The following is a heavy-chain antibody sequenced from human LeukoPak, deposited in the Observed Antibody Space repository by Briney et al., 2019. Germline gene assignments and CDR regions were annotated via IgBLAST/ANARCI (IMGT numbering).Heavy chain of an antibody. CDR2: IYPGGSET. Sequence: LGESLKISCKGLGYDFSTYWNAWVRQRPGKGLEWMGIIYPGGSETRYDPSFQGQVTISADRSTSTAYLQWSSLKASDTAMYYCARRVRYGSSWDFDYWGQGTLVTVSS. J-gene: IGHJ4*02. CDR3: ARRVRYGSSWDFDY. D-gene: IGHD6-13*01. CDR1: GYDFSTYW. V-gene: IGHV5-51*01.